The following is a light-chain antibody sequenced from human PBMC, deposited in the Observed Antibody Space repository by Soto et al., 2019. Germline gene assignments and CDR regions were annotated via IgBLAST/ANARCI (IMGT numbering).Light chain of an antibody. Sequence: DIQMTQSPSTLSASVGDRVTITCRASQTISTLLAWYQQRPGKAPNLLIYKASSLESGVPSRFIGSGSGTEFTLTISSLQPDDFATYFCQQYSTYPWTFGQGTKVEVK. CDR3: QQYSTYPWT. CDR1: QTISTL. V-gene: IGKV1-5*03. J-gene: IGKJ1*01. CDR2: KAS.